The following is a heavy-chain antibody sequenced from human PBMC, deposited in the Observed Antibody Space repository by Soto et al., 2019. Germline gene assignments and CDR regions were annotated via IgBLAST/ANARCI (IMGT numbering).Heavy chain of an antibody. CDR2: INPNGGST. D-gene: IGHD2-21*01. J-gene: IGHJ4*02. Sequence: QVQLVQSGAEVKKPGASVKVSCKASGYTFIHYYIHWVRQAPGQGLEWMAIINPNGGSTNYAQKFRGRVTVTSDTSTTTVSMELNSLGSDDTAVSFCARSLMQGDFWGQGTLVTVSS. CDR1: GYTFIHYY. V-gene: IGHV1-46*01. CDR3: ARSLMQGDF.